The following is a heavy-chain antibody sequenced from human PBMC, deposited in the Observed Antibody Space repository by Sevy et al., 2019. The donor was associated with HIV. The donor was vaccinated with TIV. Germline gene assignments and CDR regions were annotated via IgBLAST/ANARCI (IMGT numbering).Heavy chain of an antibody. V-gene: IGHV4-4*07. J-gene: IGHJ4*02. Sequence: SETLSLTCNVSGGSVSSEYWSWIRQPAGKGLEWIGRIYTSDTINYNPALKSRVTMSIDKPKNQMSLKLTSVTAADTAVYYCAREFFYDSTDYYWPAYYFDNWGQGTLVTVSS. CDR2: IYTSDTI. D-gene: IGHD3-22*01. CDR1: GGSVSSEY. CDR3: AREFFYDSTDYYWPAYYFDN.